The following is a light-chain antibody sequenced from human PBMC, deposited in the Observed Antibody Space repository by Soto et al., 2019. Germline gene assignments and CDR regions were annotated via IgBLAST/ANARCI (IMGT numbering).Light chain of an antibody. CDR3: QQSFSSPRT. Sequence: DIQMTQSPSSLSASVGDRVTITCRASQTISNYLNWYQQKPGKAPKLLIFTAYNLQSGVPSRFSGSASGTDFTLTISSLQPEDFATDYCQQSFSSPRTFGQGTKVEIK. J-gene: IGKJ1*01. V-gene: IGKV1-39*01. CDR2: TAY. CDR1: QTISNY.